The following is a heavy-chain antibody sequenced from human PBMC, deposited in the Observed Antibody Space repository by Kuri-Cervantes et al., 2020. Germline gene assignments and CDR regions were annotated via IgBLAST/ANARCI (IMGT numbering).Heavy chain of an antibody. CDR1: GYTFTSYD. CDR3: ARTVYYDILTGYYTWFDP. J-gene: IGHJ5*02. Sequence: ASVKVSCKASGYTFTSYDINWVRQATGQGLEWMGWMNPNSGGTNYAQKFQGRVTMTRDTSISTAYMELSRLRSDDTAVYYCARTVYYDILTGYYTWFDPWGQGTLVTVSS. V-gene: IGHV1-2*02. D-gene: IGHD3-9*01. CDR2: MNPNSGGT.